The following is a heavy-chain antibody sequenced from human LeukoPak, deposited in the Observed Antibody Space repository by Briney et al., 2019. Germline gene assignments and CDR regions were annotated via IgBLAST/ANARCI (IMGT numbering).Heavy chain of an antibody. Sequence: SETLSLTCTVSGDSISRSTYYWAWIHQPPGKGLEWIGCVYYGRSPYFNPSLESRATISVDTSKNHFSLKMSSVTAADTAVYYCARSSGTGTFSYWGQGTLVTVSS. J-gene: IGHJ4*02. V-gene: IGHV4-39*02. D-gene: IGHD6-25*01. CDR2: VYYGRSP. CDR3: ARSSGTGTFSY. CDR1: GDSISRSTYY.